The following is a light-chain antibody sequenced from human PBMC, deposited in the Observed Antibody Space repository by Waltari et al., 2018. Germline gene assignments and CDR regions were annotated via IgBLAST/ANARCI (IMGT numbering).Light chain of an antibody. CDR2: DAS. V-gene: IGKV3-20*01. CDR1: QSLGNPY. Sequence: EIVLTQSPGTLSLSPGESASLSCRARQSLGNPYLAWYQQKPGQAPRLLIFDASRRATGIPDRFSGSGSGTDFTLTISRLEPEDFAVYFCQKYGRTPRPFGGGTKVEI. CDR3: QKYGRTPRP. J-gene: IGKJ4*01.